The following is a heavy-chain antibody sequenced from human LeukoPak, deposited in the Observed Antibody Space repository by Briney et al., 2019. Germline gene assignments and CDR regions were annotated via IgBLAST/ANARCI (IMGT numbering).Heavy chain of an antibody. CDR2: FYYSGST. D-gene: IGHD3-10*01. Sequence: PSETLSLTCSVSGDSISGSDYYWGWIRQPPGKGLEWIGSFYYSGSTYYNPSLKSRVTILVDTSKNQFSLKLSSVTAADTAVYFCARAPLWFGELLGIDAFDIWGQGTMVTVSS. CDR1: GDSISGSDYY. CDR3: ARAPLWFGELLGIDAFDI. V-gene: IGHV4-39*07. J-gene: IGHJ3*02.